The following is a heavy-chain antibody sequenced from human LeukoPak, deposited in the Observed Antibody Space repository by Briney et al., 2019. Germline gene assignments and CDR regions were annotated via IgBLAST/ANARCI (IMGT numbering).Heavy chain of an antibody. CDR1: GFTFGSYA. CDR2: ITNNWGTT. D-gene: IGHD2-2*03. CDR3: ARVDDFTYDF. J-gene: IGHJ4*02. Sequence: GGSLRLSCAASGFTFGSYAMHWVRQAPGKGLEYVSAITNNWGTTFYANSVKGRFTISRDNSKNTLFLQMGSLRPEEMAAYYCARVDDFTYDFWGQGTLVTVSS. V-gene: IGHV3-64*01.